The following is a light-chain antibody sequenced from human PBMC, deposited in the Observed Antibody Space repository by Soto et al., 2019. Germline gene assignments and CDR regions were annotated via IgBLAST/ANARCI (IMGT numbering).Light chain of an antibody. J-gene: IGKJ4*01. CDR3: QQRYNYTS. CDR2: EAS. CDR1: QSINSH. V-gene: IGKV1-39*01. Sequence: DIQLTQSPPSLSASVGDRVTITCRSSQSINSHLNWYQQKTGKAPKLLIFEASSLDSGVPSMFGGSGSGKDFTLIITRSQPEESATYYWQQRYNYTSFGGGTKVEIK.